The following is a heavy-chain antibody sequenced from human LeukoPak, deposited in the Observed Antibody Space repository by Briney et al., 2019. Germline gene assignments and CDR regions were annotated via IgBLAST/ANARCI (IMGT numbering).Heavy chain of an antibody. CDR2: ISGRGSST. D-gene: IGHD3-9*01. J-gene: IGHJ4*02. V-gene: IGHV3-23*01. CDR3: AKWGDYDVLTGYYDCDY. Sequence: QAGGSLRLSCAASGFTFSNYAMSWVRQAPGKGLEWVSAISGRGSSTYYTDSVKGRFTISRDNSKNTLYLQMNSLSAEDTAIYYCAKWGDYDVLTGYYDCDYWGQGPLVTVSS. CDR1: GFTFSNYA.